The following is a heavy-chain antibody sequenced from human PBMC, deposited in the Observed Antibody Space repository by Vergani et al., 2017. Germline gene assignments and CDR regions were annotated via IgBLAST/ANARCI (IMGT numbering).Heavy chain of an antibody. Sequence: QVQLVESGGGVVQPGGSLTLSCAASGFTFSSYGMHWVRQAPGKGLEWVAFIRYDGSNKYYADSVKGRFTISRDNSKNTLYLQMNGLRAEDTAVYYCAKVNGSGSXWFEYYYYYYGMDVWGQGTTVTVSS. J-gene: IGHJ6*02. CDR1: GFTFSSYG. D-gene: IGHD3-10*01. CDR2: IRYDGSNK. V-gene: IGHV3-30*02. CDR3: AKVNGSGSXWFEYYYYYYGMDV.